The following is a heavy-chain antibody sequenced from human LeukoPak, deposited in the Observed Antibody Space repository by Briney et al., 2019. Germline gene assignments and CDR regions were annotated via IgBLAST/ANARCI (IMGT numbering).Heavy chain of an antibody. Sequence: AGGSLRLSCAASGFTFSNAWMSWVRQAPGKGLEWVGRIKSKTDGGTTDYAAPVKGRFTISRDDSKNTLYLQMSSLKTEDTAVYYCTTEYYYDSSGYIDYWGQGTLVTVSS. D-gene: IGHD3-22*01. V-gene: IGHV3-15*01. CDR1: GFTFSNAW. J-gene: IGHJ4*02. CDR2: IKSKTDGGTT. CDR3: TTEYYYDSSGYIDY.